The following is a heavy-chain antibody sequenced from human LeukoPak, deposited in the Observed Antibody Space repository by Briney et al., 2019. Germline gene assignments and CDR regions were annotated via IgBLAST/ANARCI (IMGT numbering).Heavy chain of an antibody. CDR1: GFTFSSYG. CDR3: ARDLRPGNSWYYWDY. V-gene: IGHV3-33*01. Sequence: GGSLRLSCAASGFTFSSYGMHWVRQAPGKGLEWVAVIWYDGSNKYYADSVKGRFTISRDNSKNTLYLQMNSLRAEDTAVYYCARDLRPGNSWYYWDYWGQGTLVTVSS. J-gene: IGHJ4*02. D-gene: IGHD6-13*01. CDR2: IWYDGSNK.